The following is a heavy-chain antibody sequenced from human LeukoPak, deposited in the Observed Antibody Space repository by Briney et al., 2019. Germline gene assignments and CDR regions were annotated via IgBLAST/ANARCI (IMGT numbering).Heavy chain of an antibody. V-gene: IGHV3-23*01. CDR3: AKDLANWAYYYGSGSHSSSN. D-gene: IGHD3-10*01. Sequence: PGGSLRLSCAASGFTFSSYAMSWVRQAPGKGLDWVSAISGSGGSTYYADSVKGRFTISRDNSKNTLYLQMNSLRAEDTAVYYCAKDLANWAYYYGSGSHSSSNWGQGTLVTVSS. J-gene: IGHJ4*02. CDR1: GFTFSSYA. CDR2: ISGSGGST.